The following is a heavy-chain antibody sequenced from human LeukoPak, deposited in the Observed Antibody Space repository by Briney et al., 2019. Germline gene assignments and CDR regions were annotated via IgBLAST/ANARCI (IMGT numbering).Heavy chain of an antibody. D-gene: IGHD3-22*01. V-gene: IGHV4-4*07. Sequence: SETLSLTCTVSGGSIRSYYWSWIRQPAGKGLEWIGRIYTSGSTNYNPSLKSRVTMSVDTSKNQFSLKLSSVTAADTAVYYCARDSGFVGYYGMDVWGQGTTVTVSS. CDR3: ARDSGFVGYYGMDV. CDR2: IYTSGST. CDR1: GGSIRSYY. J-gene: IGHJ6*02.